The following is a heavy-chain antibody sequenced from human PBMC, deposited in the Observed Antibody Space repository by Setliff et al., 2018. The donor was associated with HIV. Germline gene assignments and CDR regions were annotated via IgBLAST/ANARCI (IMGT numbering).Heavy chain of an antibody. CDR2: INPSGGEP. J-gene: IGHJ4*02. D-gene: IGHD6-13*01. Sequence: GASVKVSCKASGHSFTTYFLHWVRQAPGQGLEWMGMINPSGGEPSYAQRFQGRVTMTRDTSTSTVFMDLSSLSFEDTAVYYCAVYGSPTYDFAYWGQGTPVT. CDR1: GHSFTTYF. CDR3: AVYGSPTYDFAY. V-gene: IGHV1-46*01.